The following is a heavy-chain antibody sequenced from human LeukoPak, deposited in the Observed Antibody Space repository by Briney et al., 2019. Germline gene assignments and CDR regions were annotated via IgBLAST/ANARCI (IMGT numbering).Heavy chain of an antibody. CDR3: ARGQYSYGNY. V-gene: IGHV4-61*02. CDR1: GGSISSGSYY. D-gene: IGHD5-18*01. Sequence: SQTLSLTCTVSGGSISSGSYYWSWIRQPAGKGLEWIGRIYTSGSTNYNPSLKSRVTISVDTSKNQFSLKLSSVTAADTAVYYCARGQYSYGNYWGQGTLVTVSS. CDR2: IYTSGST. J-gene: IGHJ4*02.